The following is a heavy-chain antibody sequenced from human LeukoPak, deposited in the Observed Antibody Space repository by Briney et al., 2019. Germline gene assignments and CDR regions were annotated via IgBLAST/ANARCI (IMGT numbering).Heavy chain of an antibody. V-gene: IGHV3-33*01. CDR3: ARDTYYYDSSGYSGY. CDR2: IWYDGSNK. CDR1: GFTFSSYG. D-gene: IGHD3-22*01. J-gene: IGHJ4*02. Sequence: SGGSLRLSCAASGFTFSSYGMHWVRQAPGKGLEWVAVIWYDGSNKYYADSVKGRFTISRDNSKNTLYLQMNSLRAEDTAVYYCARDTYYYDSSGYSGYWGQGTLVTVSS.